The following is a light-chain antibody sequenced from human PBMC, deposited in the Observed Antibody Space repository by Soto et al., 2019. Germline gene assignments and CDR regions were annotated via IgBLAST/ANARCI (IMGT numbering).Light chain of an antibody. V-gene: IGLV1-51*02. CDR1: SSNIGNNY. J-gene: IGLJ1*01. CDR2: ENN. CDR3: GTWEGV. Sequence: QAVVTQPPSVSAAPGQKVTISCSGSSSNIGNNYVSWYQQLPGTAPKLLIYENNKRPSGIPDRFSGSKSGTSATLGITGLQTGDEADYYCGTWEGVFGTGTKVTV.